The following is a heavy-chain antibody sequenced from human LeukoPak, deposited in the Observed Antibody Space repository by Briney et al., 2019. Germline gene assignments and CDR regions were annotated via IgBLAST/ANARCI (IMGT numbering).Heavy chain of an antibody. CDR1: GFTVSSNY. CDR3: ARAESGYSYGYIYYYGMDV. Sequence: GGSLRLSCAAPGFTVSSNYMSWVRQAPGKGLEWVSVIYSGGSTDYADSVKGRFTISRDNSKNTLYLQMNSLRAEDTAVYYCARAESGYSYGYIYYYGMDVWGQGTTVTVSS. J-gene: IGHJ6*02. V-gene: IGHV3-53*01. CDR2: IYSGGST. D-gene: IGHD5-18*01.